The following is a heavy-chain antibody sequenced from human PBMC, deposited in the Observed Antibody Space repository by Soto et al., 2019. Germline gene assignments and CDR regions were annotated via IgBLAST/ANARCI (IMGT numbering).Heavy chain of an antibody. CDR3: ARLQYTVVTALDI. J-gene: IGHJ3*02. D-gene: IGHD2-15*01. CDR1: GASIRNYY. V-gene: IGHV4-59*01. Sequence: SETLSLTCSVSGASIRNYYWHCIRQSPGKGLEWIGYVYPSDYTRYSSSLKSRVTISMDTSKNQLSLQLSSVTAADTAIYYCARLQYTVVTALDIWGQGTMVTVSS. CDR2: VYPSDYT.